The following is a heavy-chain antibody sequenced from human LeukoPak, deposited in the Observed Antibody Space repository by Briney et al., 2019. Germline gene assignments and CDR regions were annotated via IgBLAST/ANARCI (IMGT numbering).Heavy chain of an antibody. D-gene: IGHD3-10*01. Sequence: GASVKVSCKASGYTFTSYYMHWVRQAPGQGLEWMGIINPSGGSTGYAQKFQGRVTMTRDMSTSTVYMELSSLRSEDTAVYYCAGSSGSSDPFDIWGQGTMITVSS. V-gene: IGHV1-46*01. CDR3: AGSSGSSDPFDI. CDR1: GYTFTSYY. J-gene: IGHJ3*02. CDR2: INPSGGST.